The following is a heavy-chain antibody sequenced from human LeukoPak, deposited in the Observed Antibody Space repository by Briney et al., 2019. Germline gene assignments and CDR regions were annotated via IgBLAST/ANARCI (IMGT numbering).Heavy chain of an antibody. CDR2: IYHSGST. D-gene: IGHD6-19*01. CDR1: GYSISSGYY. V-gene: IGHV4-38-2*02. J-gene: IGHJ4*02. Sequence: SGTLSLTCTVSGYSISSGYYWGWIRPPPGKVLEWIGSIYHSGSTYYNPSLKSRVTISVDTSKNQFSLKLSSVTAADTAVYYCARQAWISSGWYPSLSYFDYWGQGTLVTVSS. CDR3: ARQAWISSGWYPSLSYFDY.